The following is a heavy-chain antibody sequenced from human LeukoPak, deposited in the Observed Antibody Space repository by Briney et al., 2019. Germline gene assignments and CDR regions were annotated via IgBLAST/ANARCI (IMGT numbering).Heavy chain of an antibody. CDR1: GGSISSGSYY. CDR3: ARGILEWSNNWFDP. CDR2: IYTSGST. Sequence: NPSQTLSLTCTVSGGSISSGSYYWSWIRQPAGKGLEWIGRIYTSGSTNYNPSLKSRVTISVDTSKNQFSLKLSSVTAADTAVYYCARGILEWSNNWFDPWGQGTLVTVSS. J-gene: IGHJ5*02. V-gene: IGHV4-61*02. D-gene: IGHD3-3*01.